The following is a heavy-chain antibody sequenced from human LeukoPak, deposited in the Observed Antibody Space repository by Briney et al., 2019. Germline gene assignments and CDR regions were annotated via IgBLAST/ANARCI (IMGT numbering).Heavy chain of an antibody. CDR2: INYSGST. V-gene: IGHV4-34*01. Sequence: SETLSLTCAVYGGSFSGYYWSCIRQPPGKGLEWIGEINYSGSTNYNPSLKSRVTISVDTSKNQFSLKLSSVTAADTAVYYCASSTPWIQLWYGRDYWGQGTLVTVSS. D-gene: IGHD5-18*01. CDR3: ASSTPWIQLWYGRDY. J-gene: IGHJ4*02. CDR1: GGSFSGYY.